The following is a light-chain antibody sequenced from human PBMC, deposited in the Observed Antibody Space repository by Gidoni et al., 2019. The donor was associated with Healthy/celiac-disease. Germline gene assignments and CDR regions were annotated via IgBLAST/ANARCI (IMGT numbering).Light chain of an antibody. CDR3: QQYGSSPPEYT. J-gene: IGKJ2*01. CDR2: GAS. V-gene: IGKV3-20*01. CDR1: QSVSSSY. Sequence: EIVLPPSPGTLSLSPGEGATLSCRASQSVSSSYLAWYQQKPGQAPRLLIYGASSRATGIPDRFSGSGSGTDFTLTISRLEPEDFAVYYCQQYGSSPPEYTFGQGTKLEIK.